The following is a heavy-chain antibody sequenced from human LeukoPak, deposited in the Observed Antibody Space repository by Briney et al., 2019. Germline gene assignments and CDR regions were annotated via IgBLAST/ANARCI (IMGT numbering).Heavy chain of an antibody. V-gene: IGHV1-2*02. Sequence: ASVKVSCRASGYTFSDYYMHWVRQAPGQGLEWMGWINSNSGGANYAQKFQGRVTMTRDTSISTAYMELSRLRSDDTAVYYCAREFVVVPAAANDYWGQGTLVTVSS. D-gene: IGHD2-2*01. CDR1: GYTFSDYY. CDR3: AREFVVVPAAANDY. J-gene: IGHJ4*02. CDR2: INSNSGGA.